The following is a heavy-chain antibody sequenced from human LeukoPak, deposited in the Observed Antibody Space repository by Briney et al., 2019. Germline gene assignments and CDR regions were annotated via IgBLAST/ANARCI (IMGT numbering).Heavy chain of an antibody. D-gene: IGHD6-13*01. CDR2: INPNSGGT. CDR3: ARDLYRIAAAGTTPFDY. Sequence: ASVKVSCKASGYTFTGYYIHWVRQAPGQGLEWMGRINPNSGGTNYAQKFQGRVTMTRDTSICTAYMELSRLRSDDTPVYYCARDLYRIAAAGTTPFDYWGQGTLVTVSS. J-gene: IGHJ4*02. CDR1: GYTFTGYY. V-gene: IGHV1-2*06.